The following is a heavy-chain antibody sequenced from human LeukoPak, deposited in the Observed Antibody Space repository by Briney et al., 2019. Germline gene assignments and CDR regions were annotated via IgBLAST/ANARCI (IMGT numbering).Heavy chain of an antibody. Sequence: ASVKVSCKAPGGTFINYGFSWVRQAPAQGLEWMGGIVPVFGTVSYAQKFQDRVTITADDFTTTAYMELSSLRSEDTAVYYCARWAGTCTIASCYTPLDYWGQGTLVTVST. V-gene: IGHV1-69*13. D-gene: IGHD2-2*02. CDR2: IVPVFGTV. CDR3: ARWAGTCTIASCYTPLDY. CDR1: GGTFINYG. J-gene: IGHJ4*02.